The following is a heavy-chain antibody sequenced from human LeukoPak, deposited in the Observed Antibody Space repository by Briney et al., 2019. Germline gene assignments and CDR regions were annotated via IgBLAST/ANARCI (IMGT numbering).Heavy chain of an antibody. J-gene: IGHJ4*02. CDR2: ISSNGGST. V-gene: IGHV3-64*01. Sequence: GGSLRLSCAASGFIFTDYAMHWVRQAPGKGLEYVSGISSNGGSTYYANSVKGRFTISRDYSKNTLYLQMGSLRAEDMAVYYCARDRYSGSYPFDYWGQGTLVTVSS. CDR1: GFIFTDYA. D-gene: IGHD1-26*01. CDR3: ARDRYSGSYPFDY.